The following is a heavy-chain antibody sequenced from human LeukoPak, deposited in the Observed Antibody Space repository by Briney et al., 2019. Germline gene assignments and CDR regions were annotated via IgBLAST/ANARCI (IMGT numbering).Heavy chain of an antibody. CDR3: AEDRSNGDYVFY. J-gene: IGHJ4*02. D-gene: IGHD4-17*01. CDR1: GFTFSNYA. V-gene: IGHV3-23*01. Sequence: GGSLRLSCAASGFTFSNYAMSWVRQAPGKGLEWVSTISSGGSTYYADSVKGRFTISRDNSKSTLYLQMNSLRAEDTAVYYCAEDRSNGDYVFYWGQGTLVTVSS. CDR2: ISSGGST.